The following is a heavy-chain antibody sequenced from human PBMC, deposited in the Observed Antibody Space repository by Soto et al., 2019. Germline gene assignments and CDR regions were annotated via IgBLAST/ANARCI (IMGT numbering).Heavy chain of an antibody. V-gene: IGHV1-18*01. J-gene: IGHJ6*02. D-gene: IGHD3-22*01. Sequence: GASVKVSCKASGYTFTSYGISWVRQAPGQGLEWMGWISAYNGNTNYAQKLQGRVTMTTDTSTSTAYMGLRSLRSDDTAVYYCARDRRLLLLNYYYGMDVWGQGTTVTVSS. CDR1: GYTFTSYG. CDR2: ISAYNGNT. CDR3: ARDRRLLLLNYYYGMDV.